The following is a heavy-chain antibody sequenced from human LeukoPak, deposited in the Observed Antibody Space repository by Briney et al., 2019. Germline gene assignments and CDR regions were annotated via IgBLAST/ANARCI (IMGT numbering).Heavy chain of an antibody. V-gene: IGHV1-18*01. CDR3: ARIAVADNWFDP. CDR1: GYTFTGYG. D-gene: IGHD6-19*01. Sequence: ASVKVSCTASGYTFTGYGISWVRQAPGQGLEWMGWISAYNGNTNYAQKLQGRVTMTTDTSTSTAYMELRSLRSDDTAVYYCARIAVADNWFDPWGQGTLVTVSS. J-gene: IGHJ5*02. CDR2: ISAYNGNT.